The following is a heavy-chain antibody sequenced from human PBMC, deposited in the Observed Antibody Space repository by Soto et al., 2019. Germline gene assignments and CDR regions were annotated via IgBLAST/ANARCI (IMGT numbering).Heavy chain of an antibody. CDR2: INHSGST. V-gene: IGHV4-34*01. CDR3: ARGVTIFGVVRRNYYYGMDV. Sequence: LSLTCAVYGGSFSGYYWSWIRQPPGKGLEWIGEINHSGSTNYNPSLKSRVTISVDTSKNQFSLKLSSVTAADTAVYYCARGVTIFGVVRRNYYYGMDVWGQGTTVTVSS. CDR1: GGSFSGYY. D-gene: IGHD3-3*01. J-gene: IGHJ6*02.